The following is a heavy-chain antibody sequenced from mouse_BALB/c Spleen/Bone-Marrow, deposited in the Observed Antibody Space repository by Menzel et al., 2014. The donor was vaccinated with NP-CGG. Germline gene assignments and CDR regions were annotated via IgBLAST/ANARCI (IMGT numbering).Heavy chain of an antibody. CDR3: ARRTLAMDY. Sequence: VQLQQSGPDLVRPGSSVKMSCKASDYTFTTYWMHWVKQRPGRGLEWIGMIDPSTSVTRLNQKFKDKATLIVDKSSNTAYMQLSSLTSEDSAVYYCARRTLAMDYWGQGTSVTVSS. J-gene: IGHJ4*01. CDR2: IDPSTSVT. V-gene: IGHV1-52*01. CDR1: DYTFTTYW.